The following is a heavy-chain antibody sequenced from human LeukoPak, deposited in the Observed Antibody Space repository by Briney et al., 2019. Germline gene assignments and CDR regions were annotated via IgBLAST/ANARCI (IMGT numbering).Heavy chain of an antibody. CDR1: GFTFSSYS. Sequence: PGGSLRLSCAASGFTFSSYSMNWVRQAPGKGLEWVSYISSSSSTIYYADSVKGRFTVSRDNAKNSLYLQMNSLRAEDTAVYYCARDLRTAMVSFDIWGQGTMVTVSS. D-gene: IGHD5-18*01. CDR2: ISSSSSTI. V-gene: IGHV3-48*01. CDR3: ARDLRTAMVSFDI. J-gene: IGHJ3*02.